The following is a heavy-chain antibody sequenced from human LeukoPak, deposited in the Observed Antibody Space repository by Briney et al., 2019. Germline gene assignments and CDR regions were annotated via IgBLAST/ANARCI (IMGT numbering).Heavy chain of an antibody. D-gene: IGHD3-22*01. J-gene: IGHJ4*02. CDR3: AGLVGRYSSGLYYYYFDY. V-gene: IGHV4-4*02. CDR1: GDSINSLDL. CDR2: MYLSGTT. Sequence: GTLSLTCTVSGDSINSLDLWSWVRQPPGKGLEWIGEMYLSGTTHSNPSVKSRVTISIDKSKNQFFLNLSSMTAADTAVYYCAGLVGRYSSGLYYYYFDYWGQGTLVTVSS.